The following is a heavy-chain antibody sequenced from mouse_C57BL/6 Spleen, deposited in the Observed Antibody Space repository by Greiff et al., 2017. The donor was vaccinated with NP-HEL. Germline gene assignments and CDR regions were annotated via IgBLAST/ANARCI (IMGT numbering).Heavy chain of an antibody. Sequence: QVQLQQPGAELVKPGASVKLSCKASGYTFTSYWMQWVKQRPGQGLEWIGEIDPSDSYTNYNQKFKGKATLTVDTSSSTAYMQLSSLTSEDSAVYYCARYYGSSFDYWGQGTTLTVSS. CDR1: GYTFTSYW. J-gene: IGHJ2*01. CDR3: ARYYGSSFDY. D-gene: IGHD1-1*01. V-gene: IGHV1-50*01. CDR2: IDPSDSYT.